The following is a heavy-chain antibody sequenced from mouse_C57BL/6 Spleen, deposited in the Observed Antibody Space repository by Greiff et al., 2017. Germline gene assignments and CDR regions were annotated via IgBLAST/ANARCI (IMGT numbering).Heavy chain of an antibody. Sequence: QVQLQQPGAELVRPGSSVKLSCKASGYTFTSYWMHWVKQRPIQGLEWIGNIDPSDSETHYNQKFKDKATLTVDKSSSTAYMQLSSLTSEDSAVYYCARGGYYGSGPYARDYWGQGTSVTVSS. J-gene: IGHJ4*01. CDR2: IDPSDSET. CDR1: GYTFTSYW. V-gene: IGHV1-52*01. D-gene: IGHD1-1*01. CDR3: ARGGYYGSGPYARDY.